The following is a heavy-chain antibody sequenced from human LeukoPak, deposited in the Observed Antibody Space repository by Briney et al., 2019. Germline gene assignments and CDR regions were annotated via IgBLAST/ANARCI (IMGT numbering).Heavy chain of an antibody. CDR2: IYYSGST. CDR3: ARAIVEDSSGYPFDY. J-gene: IGHJ4*02. Sequence: SETLSLTCTVSGGSISSNSFYWGWIRQPPGKGLEWIGSIYYSGSTYYNPSLKSRVTISVDTSKNQFSLKLSSVTAADTAVYYCARAIVEDSSGYPFDYWGQGTLVTVSS. D-gene: IGHD3-22*01. CDR1: GGSISSNSFY. V-gene: IGHV4-39*07.